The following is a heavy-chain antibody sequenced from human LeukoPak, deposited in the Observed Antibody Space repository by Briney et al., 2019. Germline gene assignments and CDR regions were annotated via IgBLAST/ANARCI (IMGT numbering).Heavy chain of an antibody. D-gene: IGHD5-18*01. CDR3: ARARIQLWLPDY. Sequence: GGSLRLSCAASGFTFSSYSMNWVRQAPGKGLEWVSSISSSSSYIYYADSVKGRFTISRGNAKNSLYLQMNSLRAEDTAVYYCARARIQLWLPDYWGQGTLVTVSS. CDR1: GFTFSSYS. CDR2: ISSSSSYI. V-gene: IGHV3-21*01. J-gene: IGHJ4*02.